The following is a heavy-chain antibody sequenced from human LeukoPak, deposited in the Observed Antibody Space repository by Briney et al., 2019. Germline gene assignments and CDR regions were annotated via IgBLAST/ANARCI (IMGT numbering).Heavy chain of an antibody. CDR2: ISGSGGST. CDR1: GFTFSSFA. D-gene: IGHD4-17*01. Sequence: GGSLRLSCAASGFTFSSFAMSWVRQAPGNGLEWVSAISGSGGSTFYADSVKGRFTISRDNSKNTLNLQMNSLRAEDTAVYYCSRGLRTPDYWGQGTLVTVSS. V-gene: IGHV3-23*01. CDR3: SRGLRTPDY. J-gene: IGHJ4*02.